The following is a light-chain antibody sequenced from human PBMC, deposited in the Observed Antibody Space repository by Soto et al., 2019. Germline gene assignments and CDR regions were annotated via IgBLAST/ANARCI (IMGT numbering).Light chain of an antibody. J-gene: IGKJ4*02. V-gene: IGKV2D-29*01. CDR2: EVS. CDR1: QSLLHTDGKTY. CDR3: MHSIHIPLT. Sequence: DIVMTQTPLSLSVTPGQPASFSCKCSQSLLHTDGKTYLYSYLQKPGQPPQLLIYEVSTRFSGGPDRLSGSGSATDFTQKISRGEDEDVGVAYCMHSIHIPLTFGGGTNVEIK.